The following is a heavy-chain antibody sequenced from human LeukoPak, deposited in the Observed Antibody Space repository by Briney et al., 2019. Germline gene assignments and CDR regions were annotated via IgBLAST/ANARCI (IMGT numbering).Heavy chain of an antibody. V-gene: IGHV3-64D*09. CDR3: MKEGSSSLRFLEWLFYS. Sequence: GGSLRLSCSASGFTFSSYAIHWVRQAPGKGLEYVSTISSNGGSTYYADSVKGRFTISRDNSKNTLYLQMSSLRAEDTAVYYCMKEGSSSLRFLEWLFYSWGQGTLVTVSS. J-gene: IGHJ5*01. CDR2: ISSNGGST. D-gene: IGHD3-3*01. CDR1: GFTFSSYA.